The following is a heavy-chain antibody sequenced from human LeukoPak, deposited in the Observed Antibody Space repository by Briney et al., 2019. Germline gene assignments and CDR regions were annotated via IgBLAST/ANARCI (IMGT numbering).Heavy chain of an antibody. J-gene: IGHJ4*02. D-gene: IGHD3-22*01. Sequence: GGSLRLSCAASGFTVSRNHMSWVRPAPGKGLEWGSVIYSGGRTYYADSVKGRFTISRDNSKNTLYFQMNSLRAEDTAVYYCARGPRFAIRMIVVVTKGHFDYWGQGTLVTVSS. CDR3: ARGPRFAIRMIVVVTKGHFDY. CDR2: IYSGGRT. V-gene: IGHV3-66*01. CDR1: GFTVSRNH.